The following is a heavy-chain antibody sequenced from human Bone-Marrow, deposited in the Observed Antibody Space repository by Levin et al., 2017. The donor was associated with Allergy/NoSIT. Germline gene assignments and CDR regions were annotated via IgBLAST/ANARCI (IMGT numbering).Heavy chain of an antibody. Sequence: GESLKISCKASGYTFTSYGISWVRQAPGQGLEWMGWISAYNGNTNYAQKLQGRVTMTTDTSTSTAYMELRSLRSDDTAVYYCARDPYTIFGVVIPPRYGMDVWGQGTTVTVSS. V-gene: IGHV1-18*01. D-gene: IGHD3-3*01. CDR3: ARDPYTIFGVVIPPRYGMDV. CDR2: ISAYNGNT. CDR1: GYTFTSYG. J-gene: IGHJ6*02.